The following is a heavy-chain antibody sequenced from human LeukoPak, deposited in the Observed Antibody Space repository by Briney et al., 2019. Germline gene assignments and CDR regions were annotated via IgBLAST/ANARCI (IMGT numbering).Heavy chain of an antibody. CDR1: GGSISSSSYY. CDR2: IYYSGST. J-gene: IGHJ4*02. V-gene: IGHV4-39*01. CDR3: ARYFGYCSSTSCYVDY. D-gene: IGHD2-2*01. Sequence: PSETLSLTCTVSGGSISSSSYYWGWIRQPPGKGLEWIGSIYYSGSTYYNPSLKSRVTISVDTSKNQFSLKLSSVIAADTAVYYCARYFGYCSSTSCYVDYWGQGTLVTVSS.